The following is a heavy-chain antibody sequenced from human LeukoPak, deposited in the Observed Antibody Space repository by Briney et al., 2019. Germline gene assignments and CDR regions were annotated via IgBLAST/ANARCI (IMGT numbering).Heavy chain of an antibody. Sequence: GASVKVSCKASGGTFSSYAISWVRQAPGQGLEWMGIINPAGGSTSYAQKFQGRVTMTRDTSTSTVFMELSSLTSEDTAVYYCAREFTYSFDSSGYSLGLDHWGQGTLVTVSS. CDR1: GGTFSSYA. V-gene: IGHV1-46*01. CDR2: INPAGGST. CDR3: AREFTYSFDSSGYSLGLDH. J-gene: IGHJ5*02. D-gene: IGHD3-22*01.